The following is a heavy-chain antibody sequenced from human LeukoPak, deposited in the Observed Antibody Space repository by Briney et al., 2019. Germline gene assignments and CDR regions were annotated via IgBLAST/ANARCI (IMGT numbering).Heavy chain of an antibody. D-gene: IGHD3-3*01. Sequence: GGSLRLSCAASGFTFSSYSMNWVRQAPGKGLEWVSSISSSSSYIYYADSMKGRFTISRDNAKNSLYLQMNSLRAEDTAVYYCAKDWGAVLRFLEYMDVWGKGTTVTVSS. V-gene: IGHV3-21*01. CDR2: ISSSSSYI. J-gene: IGHJ6*03. CDR3: AKDWGAVLRFLEYMDV. CDR1: GFTFSSYS.